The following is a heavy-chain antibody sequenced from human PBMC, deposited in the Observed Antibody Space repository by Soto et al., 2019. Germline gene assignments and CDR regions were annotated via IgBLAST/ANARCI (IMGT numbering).Heavy chain of an antibody. CDR1: GFTFSSYA. V-gene: IGHV3-23*01. CDR2: ISGSGGST. Sequence: GGSLRLSCAASGFTFSSYAMSWVRQAPGKGLEWVSAISGSGGSTYYENSVKGRFTISRDNSKNTLYLQMNSLRAEDTAVYYCAKDWGIETYYYDSSGRWGQGTLVTVSS. D-gene: IGHD3-22*01. CDR3: AKDWGIETYYYDSSGR. J-gene: IGHJ4*02.